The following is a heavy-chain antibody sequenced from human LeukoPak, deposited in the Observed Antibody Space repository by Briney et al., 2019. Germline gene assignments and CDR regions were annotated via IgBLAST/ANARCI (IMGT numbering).Heavy chain of an antibody. CDR1: GGSSSSHY. Sequence: PSETLSLTCTVSGGSSSSHYWSWIRQPPGKGLEWIGYINYSGTTNYNPSLKSRVIMSVDTSKNQFSLRLTSVTAADTAVYYCARGPEGSGSYIFDYWGQGTLVTVSS. D-gene: IGHD3-10*01. CDR2: INYSGTT. J-gene: IGHJ4*02. V-gene: IGHV4-59*11. CDR3: ARGPEGSGSYIFDY.